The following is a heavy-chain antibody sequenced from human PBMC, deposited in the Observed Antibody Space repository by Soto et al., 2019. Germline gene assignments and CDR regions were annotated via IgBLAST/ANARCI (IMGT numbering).Heavy chain of an antibody. CDR2: INSDGSST. Sequence: EVQLVESGGGLVQPGGSLRLSCAASGFTFSSYWMHWVRQAPGKGLVWVSRINSDGSSTSYADSVKGRFTISRDNAKNTLYLQMNSLRAEDTAVYYCASLVGAQYYFDYWGQGTLVTVSS. J-gene: IGHJ4*02. CDR3: ASLVGAQYYFDY. D-gene: IGHD1-26*01. V-gene: IGHV3-74*01. CDR1: GFTFSSYW.